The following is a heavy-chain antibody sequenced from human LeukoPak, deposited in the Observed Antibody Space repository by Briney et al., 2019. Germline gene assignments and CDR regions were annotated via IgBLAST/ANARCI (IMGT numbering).Heavy chain of an antibody. Sequence: PGGSLRLSCTASGFSFGAYLISWVRQAPGKGLEWVADIKHDGSKKYYVDSVKGRFAISRDNAKNPLYLQMNSLRAEDTAVYYCARDGGGYSSSWYLNTFDYWGQGTLVTVSS. CDR3: ARDGGGYSSSWYLNTFDY. CDR1: GFSFGAYL. D-gene: IGHD6-13*01. V-gene: IGHV3-7*01. J-gene: IGHJ4*02. CDR2: IKHDGSKK.